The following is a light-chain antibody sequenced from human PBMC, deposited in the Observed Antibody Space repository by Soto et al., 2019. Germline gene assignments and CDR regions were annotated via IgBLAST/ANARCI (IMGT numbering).Light chain of an antibody. Sequence: QSVLTQPPSVSGAPGQRVTISCTGSGSNFGAGYDVHWYQQLPGTAPKLLIYGNTNRPSVVPDRFSGSKSGTSASLAITGLQAEDEGDYYCQTCDSSLSVVFGGGTKLTVL. CDR3: QTCDSSLSVV. V-gene: IGLV1-40*01. CDR1: GSNFGAGYD. CDR2: GNT. J-gene: IGLJ2*01.